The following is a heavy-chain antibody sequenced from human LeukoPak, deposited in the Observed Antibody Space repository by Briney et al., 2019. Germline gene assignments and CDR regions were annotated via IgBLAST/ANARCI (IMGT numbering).Heavy chain of an antibody. Sequence: ASVKVSCKASGYTFTSYDINWVRQATGQGHEWMGWMNPNSGNTGYAQKFQGRVTMTRNTSISTAYMELSSLRSEDTAVYYCAREEEMVYGDFDYWGQGTLVTVSS. CDR1: GYTFTSYD. CDR2: MNPNSGNT. J-gene: IGHJ4*02. D-gene: IGHD2-8*01. V-gene: IGHV1-8*01. CDR3: AREEEMVYGDFDY.